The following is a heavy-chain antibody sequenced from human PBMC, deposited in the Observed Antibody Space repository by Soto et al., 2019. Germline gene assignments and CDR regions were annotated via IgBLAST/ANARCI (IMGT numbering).Heavy chain of an antibody. CDR2: ISGTSSDI. CDR3: ARLTPL. Sequence: GESLKISCAASGFTFSSYSMNWVRQAPGKGLEWVAYISGTSSDIYYADSVRGRFIISRDNAQNSLFLQMNSLRDEDTAVYYCARLTPLWGQGTLVTVSS. V-gene: IGHV3-48*02. CDR1: GFTFSSYS. J-gene: IGHJ4*02. D-gene: IGHD3-9*01.